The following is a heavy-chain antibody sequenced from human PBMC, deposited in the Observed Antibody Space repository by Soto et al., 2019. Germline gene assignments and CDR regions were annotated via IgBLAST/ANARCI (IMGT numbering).Heavy chain of an antibody. Sequence: SETLSLTCTVSCGSISSYYWSWIRQPPGKGLEWIGYIYYSGSTNYNPSLKSRVTISVDTSKNQFSLKLSSVTAADTAVYYCARHYDYYGSGSYWILDYWGQGTLVTVS. CDR3: ARHYDYYGSGSYWILDY. CDR2: IYYSGST. V-gene: IGHV4-59*08. D-gene: IGHD3-10*01. J-gene: IGHJ4*02. CDR1: CGSISSYY.